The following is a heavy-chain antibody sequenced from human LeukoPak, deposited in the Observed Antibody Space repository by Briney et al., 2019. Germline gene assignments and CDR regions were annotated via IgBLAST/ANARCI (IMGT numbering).Heavy chain of an antibody. CDR3: ARESRYCSGGSCYSGMDV. V-gene: IGHV4-30-2*01. J-gene: IGHJ6*02. D-gene: IGHD2-15*01. CDR1: GDSISSGGYS. Sequence: SETLSLTCAVSGDSISSGGYSWSWIRQPPGKGLEWIGYIYHSGSTYYNPSLKSRVTILVDRSKNQFSLKLGSVTAADTAVYYCARESRYCSGGSCYSGMDVWGQGTTVTVSS. CDR2: IYHSGST.